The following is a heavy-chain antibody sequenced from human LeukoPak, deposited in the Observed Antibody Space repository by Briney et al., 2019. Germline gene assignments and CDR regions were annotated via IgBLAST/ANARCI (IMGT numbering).Heavy chain of an antibody. Sequence: GGSLRLSCAASGFTFSSYGMHWVRQAPGKGLEWVAVIWYDGSNKYYADSVKGRFTISRDNSKNTLYLQMSSLRAEDTAVYYCVLGIAQLGLFDYWGQGTLVTVSS. CDR2: IWYDGSNK. D-gene: IGHD3/OR15-3a*01. CDR1: GFTFSSYG. J-gene: IGHJ4*02. V-gene: IGHV3-30*02. CDR3: VLGIAQLGLFDY.